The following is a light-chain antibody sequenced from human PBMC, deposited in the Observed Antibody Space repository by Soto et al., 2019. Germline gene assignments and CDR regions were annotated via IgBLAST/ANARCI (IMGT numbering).Light chain of an antibody. J-gene: IGLJ1*01. Sequence: QSALTQPASVSGSPGQSITISCTGTSSDVGSYNLVSWYQQHPGKAPKLMIYEGNQRPSGVSNRFSGSKSGNTASLTISGLQAEDEADYYCCSYAGCSTFAYVFRTGTKLTVL. CDR1: SSDVGSYNL. CDR3: CSYAGCSTFAYV. V-gene: IGLV2-23*03. CDR2: EGN.